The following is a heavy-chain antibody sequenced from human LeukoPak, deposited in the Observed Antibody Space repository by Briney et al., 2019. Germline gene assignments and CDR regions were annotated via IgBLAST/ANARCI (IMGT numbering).Heavy chain of an antibody. CDR1: GGSISGSSYY. CDR2: IYYSGST. V-gene: IGHV4-39*01. Sequence: SETLSLTCTVSGGSISGSSYYWGWIRQSPVKGLEWIGSIYYSGSTYHNPSLKSRVTGFVDTSKNQVSLRLSSVTAADTAVYYCARHGTISSESYFDYWGQGALVTVSS. D-gene: IGHD1-14*01. J-gene: IGHJ4*02. CDR3: ARHGTISSESYFDY.